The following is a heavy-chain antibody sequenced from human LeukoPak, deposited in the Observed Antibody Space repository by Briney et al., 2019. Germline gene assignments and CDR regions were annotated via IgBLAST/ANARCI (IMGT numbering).Heavy chain of an antibody. CDR1: GYTLTELS. CDR3: ATWWLRLGNWFDP. J-gene: IGHJ5*02. V-gene: IGHV1-24*01. D-gene: IGHD5-12*01. CDR2: FDPEDGET. Sequence: ASVKVSCKDSGYTLTELSMHWVRQAPGKGLEWMGGFDPEDGETIYAQKFQGRVTMTEDTSTDTAYMELSSLRSEDTAVYYCATWWLRLGNWFDPWGQGTLVTVSS.